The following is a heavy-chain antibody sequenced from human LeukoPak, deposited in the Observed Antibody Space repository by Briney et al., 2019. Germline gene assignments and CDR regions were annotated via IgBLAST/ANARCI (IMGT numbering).Heavy chain of an antibody. V-gene: IGHV3-33*01. CDR2: IWYDGSNK. D-gene: IGHD3-16*01. CDR1: GFSFSNYG. CDR3: ARSNNAGWGYCDY. Sequence: PGRSLRLSCAASGFSFSNYGMHCVRQAPGKGLEWVAVIWYDGSNKYYADSVKGRFTISRDNSKNTLYVQMSSLRAEDTAVYYCARSNNAGWGYCDYWGQGSLVTVSS. J-gene: IGHJ4*02.